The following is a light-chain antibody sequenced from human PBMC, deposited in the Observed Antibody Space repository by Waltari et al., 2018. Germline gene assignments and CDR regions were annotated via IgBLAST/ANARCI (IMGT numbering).Light chain of an antibody. V-gene: IGLV2-23*02. CDR1: SSNVGFFNL. J-gene: IGLJ3*02. CDR3: CSYAGRSTWV. CDR2: AVR. Sequence: QSALTQPASVSGSPGQSVTISCTGTSSNVGFFNLVSWYQHHPGKAPKLMIYAVRDRTSWVSKLFSGSKSGYTASLTISGLQAEDEADYYCCSYAGRSTWVFGGGTKVTVL.